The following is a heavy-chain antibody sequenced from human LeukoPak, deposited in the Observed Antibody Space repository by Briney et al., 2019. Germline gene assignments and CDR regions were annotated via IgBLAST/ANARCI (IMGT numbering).Heavy chain of an antibody. CDR3: ARGAYTAMVTSFDY. Sequence: GGSLRLSCAASGFTFSSYSMNWVRQAPGKGLEWVSSISSSSSYIYYTDSVKGRFTISRDNAKNSLYLQMNSLRAEDTAVYYCARGAYTAMVTSFDYWGQGTLVTVSS. CDR2: ISSSSSYI. V-gene: IGHV3-21*01. J-gene: IGHJ4*02. D-gene: IGHD5-18*01. CDR1: GFTFSSYS.